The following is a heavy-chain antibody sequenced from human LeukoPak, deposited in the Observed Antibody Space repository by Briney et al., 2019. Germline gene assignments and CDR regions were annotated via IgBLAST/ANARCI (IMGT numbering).Heavy chain of an antibody. CDR1: GGSISSYY. D-gene: IGHD6-13*01. CDR3: AKPGYSSSWYLNSDY. CDR2: IYYTGST. J-gene: IGHJ4*02. V-gene: IGHV4-59*08. Sequence: SETLSLTCTVSGGSISSYYWSWIRQPPGKGLEWLGYIYYTGSTKYNPSLESRVTISVDTSKNQFSLKLTSVTAADTAVYYCAKPGYSSSWYLNSDYWGQGTLVTVSS.